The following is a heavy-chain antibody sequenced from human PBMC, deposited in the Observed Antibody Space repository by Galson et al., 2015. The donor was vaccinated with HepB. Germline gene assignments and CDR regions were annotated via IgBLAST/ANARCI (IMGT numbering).Heavy chain of an antibody. Sequence: SLRLSCAASGFTFSSYAMSWVRQAPGKGLEWVSAISGSGGSTYYADSVKGRFTISRDNSKNTLYLQMNSLRAEDTAVYYCAKGGIRYCSGGSCYGDWFDPWGQGTLVTVSS. V-gene: IGHV3-23*01. J-gene: IGHJ5*02. CDR3: AKGGIRYCSGGSCYGDWFDP. CDR1: GFTFSSYA. CDR2: ISGSGGST. D-gene: IGHD2-15*01.